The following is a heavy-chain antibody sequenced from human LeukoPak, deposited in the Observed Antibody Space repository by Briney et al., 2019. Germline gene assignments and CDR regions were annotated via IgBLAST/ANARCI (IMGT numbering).Heavy chain of an antibody. V-gene: IGHV1-8*02. D-gene: IGHD5-12*01. CDR1: GYTFTSYY. Sequence: VASVKVSCKASGYTFTSYYMHWVRQATGQGLEWMGWMNPNSGNTGYAQKFQGRVTMTRNTSISTAYMELSSLRSEDTAVYYCARGGRLRYFGYWGQGTLVTVSS. J-gene: IGHJ4*02. CDR3: ARGGRLRYFGY. CDR2: MNPNSGNT.